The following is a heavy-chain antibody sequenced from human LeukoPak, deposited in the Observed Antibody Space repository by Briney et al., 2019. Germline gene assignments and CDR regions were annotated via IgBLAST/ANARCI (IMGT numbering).Heavy chain of an antibody. V-gene: IGHV3-23*01. Sequence: GGSLRLSCAASGFTFSSSAMTWVRQAPGKGLEWVSVISGSGDSTYYADSVKGRFTISRDISKNTLYLQMNSLRAEDTAVYYRAKGRSGSCYSSIHYWGQGSLVTVSS. J-gene: IGHJ4*02. CDR2: ISGSGDST. CDR1: GFTFSSSA. D-gene: IGHD2-15*01. CDR3: AKGRSGSCYSSIHY.